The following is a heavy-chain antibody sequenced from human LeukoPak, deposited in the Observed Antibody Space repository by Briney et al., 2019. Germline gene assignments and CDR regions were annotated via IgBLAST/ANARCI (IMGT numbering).Heavy chain of an antibody. Sequence: PGGSLRLSCAASGFTFSSYWMSWVRQAPGEGLEWVANIKQDGSEKYYVDSVKGRFTISRDNAKNSLYLQMNSLRAEDTAVYYCAARPSSYSRSIYFQHWGQGTLVTVSS. CDR2: IKQDGSEK. CDR1: GFTFSSYW. V-gene: IGHV3-7*01. J-gene: IGHJ1*01. CDR3: AARPSSYSRSIYFQH. D-gene: IGHD2-15*01.